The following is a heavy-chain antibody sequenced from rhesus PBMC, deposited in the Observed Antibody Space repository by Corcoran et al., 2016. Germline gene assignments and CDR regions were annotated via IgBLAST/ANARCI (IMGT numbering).Heavy chain of an antibody. J-gene: IGHJ4*01. D-gene: IGHD6-25*01. CDR3: ARDVGSGAPYFDY. Sequence: QVQLQQWGEGLVKPSETLSLTCAVYGGSISSNYWSWIRQPPGKGLEWIGRIRSGRSTNYNPSLKSRGTILSEQSKNQFSLKRSSGTAADTAVDYCARDVGSGAPYFDYWGQGVLVTGSS. V-gene: IGHV4-160*01. CDR2: IRSGRST. CDR1: GGSISSNY.